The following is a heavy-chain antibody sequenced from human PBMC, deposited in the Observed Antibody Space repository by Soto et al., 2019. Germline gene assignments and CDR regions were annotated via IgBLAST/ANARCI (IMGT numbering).Heavy chain of an antibody. CDR3: ARASTTVTTLDY. D-gene: IGHD4-17*01. J-gene: IGHJ4*02. V-gene: IGHV4-30-2*01. Sequence: QLQLQESGSGLVKPSQTLSLTCAVSGGSISSGGYYWSWIRQPPGKGLEWIGYIYHSGSTYYNPSLKSRVTLSVDRSKNQFSLSLSSVTAADTAVYYCARASTTVTTLDYWSQGTLVTVSS. CDR1: GGSISSGGYY. CDR2: IYHSGST.